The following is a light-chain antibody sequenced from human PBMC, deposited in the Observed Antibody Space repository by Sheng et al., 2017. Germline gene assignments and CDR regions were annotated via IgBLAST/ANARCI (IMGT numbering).Light chain of an antibody. CDR3: QQSFASPPT. Sequence: DIEMTQSPSSLSASVGDRVTIICRASRNIFDSLNWYQQIPENAPKLLIYGTSNLQSGVPSRFSGNRSGTNFTLTVSSLQPEDFATYICQQSFASPPTFGPGTKVHL. J-gene: IGKJ3*01. V-gene: IGKV1-39*01. CDR2: GTS. CDR1: RNIFDS.